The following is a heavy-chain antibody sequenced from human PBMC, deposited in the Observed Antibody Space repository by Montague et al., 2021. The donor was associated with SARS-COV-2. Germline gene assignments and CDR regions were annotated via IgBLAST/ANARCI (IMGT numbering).Heavy chain of an antibody. J-gene: IGHJ4*02. CDR1: SPCTVSCN. D-gene: IGHD3-10*01. CDR3: AGGYGSGSYSS. CDR2: TYTGGST. Sequence: SETLSLTCTVPSPCTVSCNSGADRKSTRLNSRYIKITYTGGSTKKKPSLKSRVTMSVDTSRKQFSLKLTSVTAADTAVYYCAGGYGSGSYSSWGQGTLVTVSS. V-gene: IGHV4-4*07.